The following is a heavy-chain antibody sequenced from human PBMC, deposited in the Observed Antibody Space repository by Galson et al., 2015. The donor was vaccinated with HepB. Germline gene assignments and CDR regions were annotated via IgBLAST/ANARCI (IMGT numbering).Heavy chain of an antibody. CDR1: GFTFSDYY. Sequence: SLRLSCAASGFTFSDYYMSWIRQAPGKGLEWVSYISSSGSTIYYADSVKGRFTISRDNAKNSLYLQMNSLRAEDTAVYYCARDRDYYDSSGYYVYYYYGMDVWGQGTTVTVSS. CDR3: ARDRDYYDSSGYYVYYYYGMDV. V-gene: IGHV3-11*01. J-gene: IGHJ6*02. D-gene: IGHD3-22*01. CDR2: ISSSGSTI.